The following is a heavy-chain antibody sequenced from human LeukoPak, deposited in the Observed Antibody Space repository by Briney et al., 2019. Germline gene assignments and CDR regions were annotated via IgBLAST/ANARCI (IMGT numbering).Heavy chain of an antibody. CDR2: ISGDGGST. CDR1: GFTFDDYA. J-gene: IGHJ4*02. Sequence: GGSLRLSCAASGFTFDDYAMSWVRQAPGKGLEWVSGISGDGGSTYYADSVKGRFTISRGSSENALYLQMNSLRAEDTAVYYCAKTSKYSTTWYDYWGQGTLVTVSS. CDR3: AKTSKYSTTWYDY. D-gene: IGHD6-13*01. V-gene: IGHV3-23*01.